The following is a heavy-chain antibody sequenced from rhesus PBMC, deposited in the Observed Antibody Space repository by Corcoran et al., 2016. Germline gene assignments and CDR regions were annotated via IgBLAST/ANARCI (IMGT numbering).Heavy chain of an antibody. Sequence: QVQLQESGPGLVKPSETLSLPCAVSGGSITSSFSHWSWNRPAPGKGLEWIGYISYSGSTSYNPYLKSRVTISRDTSKNQFSLKLTSVTAADTAVYYCARDLMDYWGQGVLVTVSS. CDR3: ARDLMDY. J-gene: IGHJ4*01. V-gene: IGHV4-122*02. CDR2: ISYSGST. CDR1: GGSITSSFSH.